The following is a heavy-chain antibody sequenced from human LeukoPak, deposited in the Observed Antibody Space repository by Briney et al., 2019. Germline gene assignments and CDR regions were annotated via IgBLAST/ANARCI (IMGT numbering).Heavy chain of an antibody. CDR3: ARERVVAATPFDY. Sequence: PGGSLRLSCAASGFTFSNYEMNWVRQAPGKGLEWVSYISSSGSTIYYADSVKGRFTISRDNAKNSLYLQMNSLRAEDTAVYYCARERVVAATPFDYWGQGTLVTVSS. CDR2: ISSSGSTI. CDR1: GFTFSNYE. D-gene: IGHD2-15*01. J-gene: IGHJ4*02. V-gene: IGHV3-48*03.